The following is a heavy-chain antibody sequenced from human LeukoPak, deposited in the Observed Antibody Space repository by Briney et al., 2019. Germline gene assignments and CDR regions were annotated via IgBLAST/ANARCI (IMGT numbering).Heavy chain of an antibody. CDR3: ARLDSSGWRDF. CDR2: FYYSGST. V-gene: IGHV4-39*01. D-gene: IGHD6-19*01. Sequence: PSETLSLTCTVSGGSISRSSYYWGWIRQPPGKGVEWIGNFYYSGSTSYNPSLKSRVTISVDTSMNQFSLKLRSVTAADTAVYFCARLDSSGWRDFWGQGTLVTVSS. J-gene: IGHJ4*02. CDR1: GGSISRSSYY.